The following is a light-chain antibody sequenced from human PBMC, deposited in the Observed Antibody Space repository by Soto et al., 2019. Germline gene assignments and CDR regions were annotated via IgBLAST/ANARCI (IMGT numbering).Light chain of an antibody. J-gene: IGKJ1*01. Sequence: EILMMQSPSTLSVSPRERATLSCRASETVSSNLAWYQQKLGQAPRLLIYGASSRATGIPDRFSGSGSGTDFTLTISRLEPEDFAVYYCQHYGSSWTLGKGTKVDI. CDR3: QHYGSSWT. CDR2: GAS. V-gene: IGKV3-20*01. CDR1: ETVSSN.